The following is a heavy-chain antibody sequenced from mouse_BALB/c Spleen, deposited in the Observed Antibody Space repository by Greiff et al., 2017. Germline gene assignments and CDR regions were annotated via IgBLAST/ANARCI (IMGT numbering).Heavy chain of an antibody. J-gene: IGHJ3*01. D-gene: IGHD1-1*02. CDR1: GFTFSDYY. CDR3: ARDGGRAWFAY. Sequence: EVKLMESGGGLVKPGGSLKLSCAASGFTFSDYYMYWVRQTPEKRLEWVATISDGGSYTYYPDSVKGRFTISRDNAKNNLYLQMSSLKSEDTAMYYCARDGGRAWFAYWGQGTLVTVSA. CDR2: ISDGGSYT. V-gene: IGHV5-4*02.